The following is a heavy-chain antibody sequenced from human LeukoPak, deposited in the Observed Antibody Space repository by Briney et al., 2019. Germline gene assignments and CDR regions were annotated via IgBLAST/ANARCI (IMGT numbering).Heavy chain of an antibody. J-gene: IGHJ4*02. CDR3: ARSSSGYSYCFDY. CDR2: IYYSGST. V-gene: IGHV4-59*01. CDR1: GGSISSYY. D-gene: IGHD5-12*01. Sequence: SETLSLTCTVSGGSISSYYWSWIRQPPGKGLEWIGYIYYSGSTNYNPSLKSRVTISVDTSKNQFSLKLSSVTAADTAVYYCARSSSGYSYCFDYWGQGTLVTVSS.